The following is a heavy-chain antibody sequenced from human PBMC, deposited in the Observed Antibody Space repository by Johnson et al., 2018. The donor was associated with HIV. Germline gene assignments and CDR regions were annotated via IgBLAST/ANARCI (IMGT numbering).Heavy chain of an antibody. CDR1: GFTFDDYG. CDR3: AREYSSSSGLWVDAFDS. J-gene: IGHJ3*02. Sequence: VQLVESGGGVVRPGGSLRLSCAASGFTFDDYGMSWVRQAPGKGLEWVSGINWNGGSTGYADSVKGRFTISRDNGKNALYLQMNSLRAEDTALYYRAREYSSSSGLWVDAFDSWGQGTMVTVSS. V-gene: IGHV3-20*04. CDR2: INWNGGST. D-gene: IGHD6-6*01.